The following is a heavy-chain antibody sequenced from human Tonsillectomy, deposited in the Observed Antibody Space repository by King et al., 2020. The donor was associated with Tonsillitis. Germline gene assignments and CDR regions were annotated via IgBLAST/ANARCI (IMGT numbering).Heavy chain of an antibody. V-gene: IGHV4-30-2*01. J-gene: IGHJ2*01. Sequence: QMQLQESGSGLVKPSQTLSLTCAVSGGSISTGGYSWSWIRQPPGKGLEWIGYIYHSGSTYYNPSLKSRVTMSVDRSKNQFSLNLSSMTAADTAVYYCARLVLGFFDLWGRGTLVTVSS. CDR1: GGSISTGGYS. CDR2: IYHSGST. CDR3: ARLVLGFFDL.